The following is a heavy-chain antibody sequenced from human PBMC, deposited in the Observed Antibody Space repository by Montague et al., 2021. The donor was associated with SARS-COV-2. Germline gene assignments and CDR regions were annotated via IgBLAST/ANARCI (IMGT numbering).Heavy chain of an antibody. Sequence: TLSLTCTVSGGSISSGSYYWSWIRQHPGKGLEWIGYIYYSGSSYYNPSLKSRVTISVDTFKNQFSLRLSSVTAADTAVYYCARARTSLIVVVNEFDYWGQGTLVTVSS. D-gene: IGHD2-21*01. V-gene: IGHV4-31*03. CDR2: IYYSGSS. CDR3: ARARTSLIVVVNEFDY. CDR1: GGSISSGSYY. J-gene: IGHJ4*02.